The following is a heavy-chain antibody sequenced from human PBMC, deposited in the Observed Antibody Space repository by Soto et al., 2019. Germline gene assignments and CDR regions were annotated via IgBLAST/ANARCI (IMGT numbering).Heavy chain of an antibody. J-gene: IGHJ2*01. CDR2: MYYSGSS. CDR1: GGSLSSYY. D-gene: IGHD3-10*01. Sequence: QVRLQESGPGLMKPSETLSLTCTVSGGSLSSYYWSWIRQPPGKGLEWIGSMYYSGSSYYNPSLKSRVTISADTPKNQFSLRLSSVTATDTAVYYCARNNGGFISNDPSDWYFDLWGRGTLVAVSS. V-gene: IGHV4-59*01. CDR3: ARNNGGFISNDPSDWYFDL.